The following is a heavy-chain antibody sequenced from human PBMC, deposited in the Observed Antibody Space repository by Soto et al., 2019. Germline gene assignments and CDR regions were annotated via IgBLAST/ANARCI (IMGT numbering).Heavy chain of an antibody. J-gene: IGHJ4*02. CDR2: IHDSGST. V-gene: IGHV4-61*08. CDR1: GGSISSGGYS. CDR3: ARDKITGLFDY. D-gene: IGHD2-8*02. Sequence: PSETLSLTCAVSGGSISSGGYSWSWIRQPPGKGLERIGYIHDSGSTNYNPSLKSRVTISVDTSKNQFSLKLTSVTAADTAVYYCARDKITGLFDYWGQGTLVTVSS.